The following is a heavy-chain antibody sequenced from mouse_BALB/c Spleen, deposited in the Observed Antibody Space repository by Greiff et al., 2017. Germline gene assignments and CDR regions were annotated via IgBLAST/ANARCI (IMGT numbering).Heavy chain of an antibody. CDR3: ARGGFITYYYAMDY. CDR2: ISYDGSN. Sequence: EVKLQESGPGLVKPSQSLSLTCSVTGYSITSGYYWNWIRQFPGNKLEWMGYISYDGSNNYNPSLKNRISITRDTSKNQFFLKLNSVTTEDTATYYCARGGFITYYYAMDYWGQGTSVTVSS. J-gene: IGHJ4*01. V-gene: IGHV3-6*02. D-gene: IGHD1-1*01. CDR1: GYSITSGYY.